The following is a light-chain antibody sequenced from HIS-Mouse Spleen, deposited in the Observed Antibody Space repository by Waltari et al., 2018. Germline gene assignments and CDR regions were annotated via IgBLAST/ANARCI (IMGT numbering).Light chain of an antibody. V-gene: IGLV2-8*01. CDR3: SSYAGSNNLGV. J-gene: IGLJ1*01. CDR2: EVS. CDR1: SRDVGGYNY. Sequence: QSALTQPPSASGSPGQSVTLSCPGTSRDVGGYNYVSWYQQHPGKAPKLMIYEVSKRPSGVPDRFSGSKSGNTASLTVSGLQAEDEADYYCSSYAGSNNLGVFGTGTKVTVL.